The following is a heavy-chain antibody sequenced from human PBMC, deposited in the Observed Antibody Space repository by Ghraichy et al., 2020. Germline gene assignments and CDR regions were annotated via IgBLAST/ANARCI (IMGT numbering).Heavy chain of an antibody. V-gene: IGHV3-23*01. Sequence: WGSLRLSCAASGFTFSSYWMSWVRQAPGKGLEWVSAISGSGGSTYYADSVKGRFTISRDNSKNTLYLQMNSLRAEDTAVYYCARYGYSSSWHYYYYYYMDVWGKGTTVTVSS. CDR1: GFTFSSYW. D-gene: IGHD6-13*01. J-gene: IGHJ6*03. CDR2: ISGSGGST. CDR3: ARYGYSSSWHYYYYYYMDV.